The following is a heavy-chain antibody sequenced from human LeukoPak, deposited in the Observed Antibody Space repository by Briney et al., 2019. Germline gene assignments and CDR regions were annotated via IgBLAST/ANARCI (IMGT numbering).Heavy chain of an antibody. V-gene: IGHV1-46*01. J-gene: IGHJ3*02. D-gene: IGHD1-7*01. CDR1: GYTFTSYY. CDR2: INPSGGGT. CDR3: ARGDWNYGAFDI. Sequence: ASVKVSCKASGYTFTSYYMHWVRQAPGQGLAWMGIINPSGGGTSYAQKFQGRVSMTWATSTTTVYMELSSLRSEDAAVYYCARGDWNYGAFDIGGQGTMVTVSS.